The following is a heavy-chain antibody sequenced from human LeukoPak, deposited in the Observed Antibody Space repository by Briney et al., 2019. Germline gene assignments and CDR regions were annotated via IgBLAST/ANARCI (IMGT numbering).Heavy chain of an antibody. CDR2: IYYTGST. J-gene: IGHJ3*02. CDR1: GGSISSGGYF. V-gene: IGHV4-31*03. D-gene: IGHD2-2*01. CDR3: ARVPLQYCSSTSCSQNDAFDI. Sequence: SQTLSLTCTVSGGSISSGGYFWTWIRQHPGKGLEWIGHIYYTGSTYYNPSLKSRVTISVDTSKNQFSLKLSSVTAADTAVYYCARVPLQYCSSTSCSQNDAFDIWGQGTMVTVSS.